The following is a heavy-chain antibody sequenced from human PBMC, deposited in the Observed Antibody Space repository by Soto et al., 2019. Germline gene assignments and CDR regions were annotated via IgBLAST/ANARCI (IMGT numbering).Heavy chain of an antibody. CDR2: IIPIFGTA. CDR3: ARAGGVTRIEARRDHYYYYGMDV. CDR1: GCTFSSYA. Sequence: GASVKVSCKASGCTFSSYAISWVRQAPGQGLEWMGGIIPIFGTANYAQKFQGRVTITADKSTSTDYMELSSLRSEDTAVYYCARAGGVTRIEARRDHYYYYGMDVWGQGTTVTVSS. J-gene: IGHJ6*02. D-gene: IGHD6-6*01. V-gene: IGHV1-69*06.